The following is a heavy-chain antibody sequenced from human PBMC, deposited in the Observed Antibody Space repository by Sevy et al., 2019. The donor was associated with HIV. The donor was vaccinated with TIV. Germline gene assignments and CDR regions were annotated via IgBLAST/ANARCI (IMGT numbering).Heavy chain of an antibody. CDR1: GASIRSYS. V-gene: IGHV4-59*01. CDR2: IFYRGTT. Sequence: SETLSLTCNVSGASIRSYSWTWIRQPPGKGLEWIGNIFYRGTTDYNPSLKSRVTISVDTSPNQVSLWVNSVTASDTAVYFCARLECSGEDNCYNHWGQGTPVTVSS. J-gene: IGHJ5*02. D-gene: IGHD2-15*01. CDR3: ARLECSGEDNCYNH.